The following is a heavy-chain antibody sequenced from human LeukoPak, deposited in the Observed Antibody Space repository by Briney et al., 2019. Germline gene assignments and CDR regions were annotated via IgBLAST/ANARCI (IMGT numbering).Heavy chain of an antibody. D-gene: IGHD3-22*01. V-gene: IGHV3-23*01. Sequence: GGSLRLSCAASGFTFSSYAMSWVRQAPGKGLEWPSAISGSGGSTYYADSVKGRFTISRDNSKNTLYLQMNSLRADDTAVYYCAKQRDSGYTSFDYWGQGTLVTVSS. CDR3: AKQRDSGYTSFDY. CDR1: GFTFSSYA. J-gene: IGHJ4*02. CDR2: ISGSGGST.